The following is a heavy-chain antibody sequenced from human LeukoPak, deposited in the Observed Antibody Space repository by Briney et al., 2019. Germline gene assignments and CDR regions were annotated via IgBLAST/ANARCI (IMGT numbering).Heavy chain of an antibody. V-gene: IGHV3-9*01. D-gene: IGHD2-2*01. CDR2: ISWSSGSI. CDR3: AKDCSSTSFFGCKDY. CDR1: GFTFDDYA. Sequence: PGGSLRLSCAASGFTFDDYAMPWVRQAPGKGLEWVSGISWSSGSIGYADSVKGRFTISRDNAKNSLYLQMNSLRAEDTALYYCAKDCSSTSFFGCKDYWGQGTLVTVSS. J-gene: IGHJ4*02.